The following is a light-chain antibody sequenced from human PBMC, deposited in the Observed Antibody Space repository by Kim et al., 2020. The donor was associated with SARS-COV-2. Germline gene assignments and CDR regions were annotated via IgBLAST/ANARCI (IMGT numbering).Light chain of an antibody. Sequence: ESVQNRLTITCRASQCISNYLAWYQQKPGKLPNLLIYAASTVQSGVPSRFSGSGSGKGFPLTISSLQPEDVATYYCQKYNSAPWTFGQGTKVEIK. CDR3: QKYNSAPWT. CDR2: AAS. V-gene: IGKV1-27*01. CDR1: QCISNY. J-gene: IGKJ1*01.